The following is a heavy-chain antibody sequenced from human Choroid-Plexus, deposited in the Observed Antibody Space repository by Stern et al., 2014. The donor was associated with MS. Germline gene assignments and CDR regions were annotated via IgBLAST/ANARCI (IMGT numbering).Heavy chain of an antibody. Sequence: QVQLVDSGGGVVQPGRPLRLSCVASGFTFGSCAMHWVRQAPGKGLEWVAGVSYDGSNKYYAYSVKGRFAISRDNSQNTLYMQMSSLRPEDTAVYYCAKDRQYLTYFFDHWGQGSLVTVSS. J-gene: IGHJ5*02. V-gene: IGHV3-30*18. CDR1: GFTFGSCA. CDR2: VSYDGSNK. D-gene: IGHD2/OR15-2a*01. CDR3: AKDRQYLTYFFDH.